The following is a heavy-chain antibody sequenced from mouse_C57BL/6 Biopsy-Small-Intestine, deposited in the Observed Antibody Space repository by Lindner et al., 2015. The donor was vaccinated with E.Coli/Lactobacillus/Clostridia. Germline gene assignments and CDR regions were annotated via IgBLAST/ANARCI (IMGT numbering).Heavy chain of an antibody. CDR1: GILVSIPIL. V-gene: IGHV1-84*02. CDR2: INAGSGNT. J-gene: IGHJ3*01. D-gene: IGHD2-3*01. CDR3: ARCPLGGADCYDGFDI. Sequence: SVKVSCKASGILVSIPILCIGCATAPDQRLEWMGWINAGSGNTKYSQKFQGRVTITRDTSATTAYMELTSLKSEDTAVYFCARCPLGGADCYDGFDIWGQGTMVTVSS.